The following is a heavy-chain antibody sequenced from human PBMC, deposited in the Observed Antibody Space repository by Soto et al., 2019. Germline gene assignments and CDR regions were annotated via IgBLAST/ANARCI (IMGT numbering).Heavy chain of an antibody. Sequence: QVQLVQSGAEVKKPGSSVKVSCKASGGTFSSYAISWVRQAPGHGLEWMGGIIPIFGTANYAQKFQGRVTITADESTSTAYMKLSSLRSEDTAVYDCAKPHVALSSPDHYRMDVWGQGTTVTVSS. CDR1: GGTFSSYA. CDR2: IIPIFGTA. D-gene: IGHD6-19*01. J-gene: IGHJ6*02. CDR3: AKPHVALSSPDHYRMDV. V-gene: IGHV1-69*12.